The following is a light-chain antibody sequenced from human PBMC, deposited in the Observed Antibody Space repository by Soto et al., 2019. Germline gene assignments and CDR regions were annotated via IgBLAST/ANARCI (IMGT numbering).Light chain of an antibody. J-gene: IGKJ2*01. V-gene: IGKV4-1*01. CDR2: WAS. Sequence: DIVMTQSPDSLAVSLGERATINCKSSQSVLYSSNNQNYLAWYQQKPGQPPKLLIYWASTRASGVPDRFSGSGYGTDFTLTISSLQAEDVAVYYCQQYYSTPPYTFGQGTKLEIK. CDR1: QSVLYSSNNQNY. CDR3: QQYYSTPPYT.